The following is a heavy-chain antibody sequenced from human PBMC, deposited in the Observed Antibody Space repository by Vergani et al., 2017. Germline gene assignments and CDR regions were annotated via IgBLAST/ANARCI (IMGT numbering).Heavy chain of an antibody. J-gene: IGHJ4*02. CDR1: GTSISGSSDY. D-gene: IGHD5-18*01. CDR3: ARQFWGGGGYRFDH. CDR2: IFYTGTS. Sequence: QLQLQESGPGLLKPSETLSLTCSVPGTSISGSSDYWGWIRQPPGKWLEGIGSIFYTGTSNYNPSLESPATNSVDTSKNQFSLNLKSVTDADTAVYYCARQFWGGGGYRFDHWGQGTLVTVSS. V-gene: IGHV4-39*01.